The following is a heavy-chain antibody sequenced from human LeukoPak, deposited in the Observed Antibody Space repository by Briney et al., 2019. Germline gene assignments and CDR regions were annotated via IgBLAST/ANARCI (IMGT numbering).Heavy chain of an antibody. CDR2: INSDGSST. Sequence: GGSLRLSCAASGFTFSNYWMHWVRQAPGKGLVWASRINSDGSSTDYADSVKGRFTISRDNAKNTLYLQMNSLRAGDTAVYYCARDGFCSAGRCYGMDVWGQGTTVTVSS. V-gene: IGHV3-74*01. D-gene: IGHD2-15*01. CDR3: ARDGFCSAGRCYGMDV. J-gene: IGHJ6*02. CDR1: GFTFSNYW.